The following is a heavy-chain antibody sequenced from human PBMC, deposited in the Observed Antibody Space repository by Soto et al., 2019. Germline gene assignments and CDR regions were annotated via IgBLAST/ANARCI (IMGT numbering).Heavy chain of an antibody. CDR2: IKQDGSEK. Sequence: PGGSLRLSCAASGFTFSSYWMSWVRQAPGMGLEWVANIKQDGSEKYYVDSVKGRFTISRDNAKNSLYLQMNSLRAEDTAVYYCARDPSSGFFNPENYFDYWGQGTLVTVSS. CDR3: ARDPSSGFFNPENYFDY. J-gene: IGHJ4*02. V-gene: IGHV3-7*03. D-gene: IGHD3-22*01. CDR1: GFTFSSYW.